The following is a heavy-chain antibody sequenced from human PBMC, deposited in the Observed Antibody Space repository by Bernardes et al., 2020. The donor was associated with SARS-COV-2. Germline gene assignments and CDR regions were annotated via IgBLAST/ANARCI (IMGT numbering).Heavy chain of an antibody. CDR3: AKDLSLAGGVFDY. CDR2: ILYDGSEK. CDR1: GFTFSTYG. Sequence: GGSLRLSCAASGFTFSTYGMHWVRQAPGKGLEWVALILYDGSEKYYVDSVKGRFTISRDNSKNTLYLQMNSLSAEDTAVYYCAKDLSLAGGVFDYWGQGALVTVSS. V-gene: IGHV3-30*18. D-gene: IGHD3-16*01. J-gene: IGHJ4*02.